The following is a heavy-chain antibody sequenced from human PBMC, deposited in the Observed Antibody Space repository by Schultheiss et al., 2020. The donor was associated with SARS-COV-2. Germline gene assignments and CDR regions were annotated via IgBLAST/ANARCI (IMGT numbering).Heavy chain of an antibody. CDR3: ARDHGRYSYAN. V-gene: IGHV4-30-2*01. CDR2: IYHRGST. D-gene: IGHD5-18*01. CDR1: GGSISSGGYY. Sequence: SETLSLTCTVSGGSISSGGYYWSWIRQPPGKGLEWLGYIYHRGSTYYNPSLKSRVTISVDRSKNQFSLKLSSVTAADTAVYYCARDHGRYSYANWGQGTLVTVSS. J-gene: IGHJ4*02.